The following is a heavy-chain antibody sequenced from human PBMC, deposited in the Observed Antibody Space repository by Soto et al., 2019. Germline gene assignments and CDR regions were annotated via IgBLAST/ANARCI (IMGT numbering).Heavy chain of an antibody. D-gene: IGHD5-18*01. J-gene: IGHJ4*02. CDR3: ARHGVRDTAMVY. CDR1: GYSFTSYW. V-gene: IGHV5-10-1*01. Sequence: GESLKISCKGSGYSFTSYWISLVRQMPGKGLEWMGRIDPSDSYTNYSPSFQGHVTISADKSISTAYLQWSSLKASDTAMYYCARHGVRDTAMVYSGQGTLVTVSS. CDR2: IDPSDSYT.